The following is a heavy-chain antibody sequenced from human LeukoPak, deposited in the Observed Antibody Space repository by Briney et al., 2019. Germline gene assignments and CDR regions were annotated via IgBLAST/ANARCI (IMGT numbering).Heavy chain of an antibody. CDR3: ASIDSSSATFDY. V-gene: IGHV4-38-2*02. D-gene: IGHD6-6*01. CDR2: IYPTGST. J-gene: IGHJ4*02. CDR1: GYSISSGYY. Sequence: PSETLSLTCTVSGYSISSGYYWGWIRQPPGKGLEWIGNIYPTGSTYYNPSLKSRVTISVDTSKNQFSLKLSSVTAADTAVYYCASIDSSSATFDYWGQGTLVTVSS.